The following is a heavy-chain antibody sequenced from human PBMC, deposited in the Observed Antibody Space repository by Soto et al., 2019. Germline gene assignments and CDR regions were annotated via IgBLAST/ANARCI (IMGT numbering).Heavy chain of an antibody. D-gene: IGHD4-17*01. CDR1: GFTFSSYA. CDR3: AKDYYGGDYADYYYYGMDV. CDR2: ISGSGGST. V-gene: IGHV3-23*01. J-gene: IGHJ6*02. Sequence: GGSLRLSCAASGFTFSSYAMSWVRQAPGKGLEWVSAISGSGGSTYYADSVKGRFTISRDNSKNTLYLQMNSPRAEDTAVYYFAKDYYGGDYADYYYYGMDVWGQGTTVTVSS.